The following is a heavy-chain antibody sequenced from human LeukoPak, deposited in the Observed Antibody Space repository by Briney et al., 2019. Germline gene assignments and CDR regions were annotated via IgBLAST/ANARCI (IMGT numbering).Heavy chain of an antibody. CDR2: ISAYNGNT. V-gene: IGHV1-18*01. Sequence: ASVKVSCKASGYTFTSYGISWVRQAPGQGLEWMGWISAYNGNTNYAQKPQGRVTMTTDTSTSTAYMELRSLRSDDTAVYYCARVLLMAPYYYMDVWGKGTTVTVSS. CDR1: GYTFTSYG. J-gene: IGHJ6*03. D-gene: IGHD5-24*01. CDR3: ARVLLMAPYYYMDV.